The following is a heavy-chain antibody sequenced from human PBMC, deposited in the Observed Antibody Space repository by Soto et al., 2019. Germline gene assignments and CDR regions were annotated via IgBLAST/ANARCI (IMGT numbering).Heavy chain of an antibody. CDR3: ARDPGDRQSYYFDY. J-gene: IGHJ4*02. CDR1: GFTFSSYG. D-gene: IGHD2-21*02. V-gene: IGHV3-33*01. Sequence: GGSLRLSCAASGFTFSSYGMHWVRQAPGKGLEWVAVIWYDGSNKYYADSVKGRFTISRDNSKNTLYLQMNSLRAEDTAVYYCARDPGDRQSYYFDYWGQGTLVTVSS. CDR2: IWYDGSNK.